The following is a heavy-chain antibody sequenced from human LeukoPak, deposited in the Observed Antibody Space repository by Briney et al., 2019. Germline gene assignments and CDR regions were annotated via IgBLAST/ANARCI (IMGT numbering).Heavy chain of an antibody. J-gene: IGHJ4*02. D-gene: IGHD3-22*01. Sequence: PGGSLRLSCAASGFTFSNAWMSWVRQAPGKGLEWVGRIFSKAHGETTDYGAPVKGRFTLTRDDSKNKVYLQVNSLKTEDTGMYYCVTYYDGSGDYWGRGTLVTVSS. CDR3: VTYYDGSGDY. CDR2: IFSKAHGETT. V-gene: IGHV3-15*01. CDR1: GFTFSNAW.